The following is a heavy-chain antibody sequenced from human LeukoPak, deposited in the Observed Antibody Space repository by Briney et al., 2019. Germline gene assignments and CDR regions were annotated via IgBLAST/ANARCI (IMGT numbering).Heavy chain of an antibody. CDR2: ISYDGSNK. CDR3: AKVGIVGATTSAYFEY. V-gene: IGHV3-30*18. CDR1: GFTFSSYG. Sequence: GGSLRLSCAASGFTFSSYGMHWVRQAPGKGLEWVAVISYDGSNKYYADSVKGRFTISRDNSKNTLYLQMNSLRPEDTAAYYCAKVGIVGATTSAYFEYWGQGTLVTVSS. D-gene: IGHD1-26*01. J-gene: IGHJ4*02.